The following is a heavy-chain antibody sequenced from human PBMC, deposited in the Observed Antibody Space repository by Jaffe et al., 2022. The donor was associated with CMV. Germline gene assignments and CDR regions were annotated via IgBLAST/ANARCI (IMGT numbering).Heavy chain of an antibody. CDR3: ARERQYCSGGACYLQVDY. D-gene: IGHD2-15*01. CDR1: GFTFTSYW. V-gene: IGHV3-7*01. J-gene: IGHJ4*02. CDR2: IKQDGSEK. Sequence: DVQLVESGGGLVQPGGSLRLSCAASGFTFTSYWMTWVRQAPGKGLEWMANIKQDGSEKEYLESVKGRFTISRDNAEKSVYLQLNSLRAEDTAVYYCARERQYCSGGACYLQVDYWGQGTLVTVSS.